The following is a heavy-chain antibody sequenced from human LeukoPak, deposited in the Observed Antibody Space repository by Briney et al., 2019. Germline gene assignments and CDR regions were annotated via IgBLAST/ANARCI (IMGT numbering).Heavy chain of an antibody. V-gene: IGHV3-48*03. CDR3: AKITDCSSTSCLGVFDY. D-gene: IGHD2-2*01. CDR2: ISTSGSTI. CDR1: GFTFSSYE. Sequence: GGSLRLSCAASGFTFSSYEMYWVRQAPGKGLEWVSYISTSGSTIYYADSVKGRFTISRDNAKNSLYLQMNSLRAEDTAVYYCAKITDCSSTSCLGVFDYWGQGTLVTVSS. J-gene: IGHJ4*02.